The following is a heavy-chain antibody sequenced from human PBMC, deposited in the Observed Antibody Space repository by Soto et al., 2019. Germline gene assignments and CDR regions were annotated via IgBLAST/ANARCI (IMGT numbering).Heavy chain of an antibody. V-gene: IGHV1-46*01. CDR2: INPSGGRT. D-gene: IGHD4-4*01. CDR3: ARGGYSNNYYGMDV. J-gene: IGHJ6*02. CDR1: GYSFSDYD. Sequence: GASVKVSCKASGYSFSDYDIHWRRQAPGQGLEWMGMINPSGGRTTYAQNFQGRVTMTRDTSTSTVYMEVTSLRSEDRAVYYCARGGYSNNYYGMDVWGQGTTVTASS.